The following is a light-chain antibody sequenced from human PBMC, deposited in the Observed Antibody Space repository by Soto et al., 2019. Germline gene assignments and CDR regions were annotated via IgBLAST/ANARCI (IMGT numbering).Light chain of an antibody. CDR2: GAS. CDR1: QTVTGA. Sequence: EILMTQSPATLSVSPGERATLSCRACQTVTGALAWYQQKPGQAPRLLIYGASTRATGIPDRFSGSGSGTEFTLTISSLQSEDFAVYYCQQYNDWPPYTFGQGTNVEIK. CDR3: QQYNDWPPYT. J-gene: IGKJ2*01. V-gene: IGKV3-15*01.